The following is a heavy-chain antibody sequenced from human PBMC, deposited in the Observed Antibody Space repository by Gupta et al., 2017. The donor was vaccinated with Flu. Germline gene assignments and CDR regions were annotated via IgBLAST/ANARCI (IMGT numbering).Heavy chain of an antibody. V-gene: IGHV3-30*18. CDR2: ISYEGSEK. Sequence: MHWARQAPGKGLEWVALISYEGSEKYFADSVKGRFTISRDNSKNTVYLQMNSLRSEDTAVYYCAKSLAVPEEYWGQGTLVTVSS. J-gene: IGHJ4*02. CDR3: AKSLAVPEEY. D-gene: IGHD6-19*01.